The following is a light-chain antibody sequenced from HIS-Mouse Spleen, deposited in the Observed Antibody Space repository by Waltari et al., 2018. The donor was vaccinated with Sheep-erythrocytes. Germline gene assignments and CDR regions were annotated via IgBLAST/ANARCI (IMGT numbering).Light chain of an antibody. V-gene: IGLV2-14*01. Sequence: QSALTQPASVSGSPGQSITISCTGTSSDVGGYNYVSWYHKHPGKAPKLMISEVSNRHSGVSNRFAGSKSGNTASLTISGLQAEDEADYYCSSYTSSSTWVFGGGTKLTVL. CDR1: SSDVGGYNY. CDR2: EVS. CDR3: SSYTSSSTWV. J-gene: IGLJ3*02.